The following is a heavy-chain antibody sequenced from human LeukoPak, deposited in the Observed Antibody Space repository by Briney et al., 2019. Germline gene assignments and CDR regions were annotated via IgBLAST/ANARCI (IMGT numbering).Heavy chain of an antibody. V-gene: IGHV3-30*04. CDR2: ISYDGSKT. CDR3: ATSTTVAGTFWFDP. Sequence: GGSPRLSCAPSGVSLSNYALDWVRQAPGKGLEWVAAISYDGSKTYYTDSVKGRFTISRDGPSDTLSLQMDSLRAEDTALYYCATSTTVAGTFWFDPWGQGTLVIVSS. J-gene: IGHJ5*02. D-gene: IGHD6-19*01. CDR1: GVSLSNYA.